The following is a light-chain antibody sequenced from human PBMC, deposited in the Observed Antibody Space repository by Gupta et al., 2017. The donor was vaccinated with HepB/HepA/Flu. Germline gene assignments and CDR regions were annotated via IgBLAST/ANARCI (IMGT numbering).Light chain of an antibody. J-gene: IGKJ5*01. V-gene: IGKV2-28*01. Sequence: DIVMTQPPLSTPVTSGEPASISCRSSQSLRHNNGYNYLAWYLQKPGQSPQLLIYLASLRASGVSDRFSGSASGTYFTLKISMVYAEDVGVYYCRQALQTPITFGQGTRLESK. CDR3: RQALQTPIT. CDR2: LAS. CDR1: QSLRHNNGYNY.